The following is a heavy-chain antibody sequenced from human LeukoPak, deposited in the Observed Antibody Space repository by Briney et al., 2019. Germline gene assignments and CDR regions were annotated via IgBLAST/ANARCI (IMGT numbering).Heavy chain of an antibody. V-gene: IGHV4-59*11. CDR3: AEVRRDTAMVT. CDR2: IYYSGST. CDR1: GGSISSHY. Sequence: PSETLSLTCTVSGGSISSHYWSWIRQPPGKGLEWIGYIYYSGSTNYNPSLKSRVTISVDTSKNQFSLKLSSVTAADMAVYYCAEVRRDTAMVTWGQGTLVTVSS. D-gene: IGHD5-18*01. J-gene: IGHJ5*02.